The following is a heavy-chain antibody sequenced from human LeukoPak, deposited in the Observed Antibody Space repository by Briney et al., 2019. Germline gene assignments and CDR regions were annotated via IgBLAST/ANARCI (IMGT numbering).Heavy chain of an antibody. CDR2: IYYSGST. D-gene: IGHD6-13*01. V-gene: IGHV4-39*01. CDR3: ARKRYSSSRALDY. CDR1: GGSISSSSYY. Sequence: PSETLSLTCTVSGGSISSSSYYWGWIRQPPGKGLEWIGSIYYSGSTYYNPSLKSRVTISVDTSKNQFSLKLSSVTAADTAVYYCARKRYSSSRALDYWGQGTLVTVSS. J-gene: IGHJ4*02.